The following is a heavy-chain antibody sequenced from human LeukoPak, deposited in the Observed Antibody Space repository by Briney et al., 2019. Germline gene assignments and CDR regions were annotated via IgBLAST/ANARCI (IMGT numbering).Heavy chain of an antibody. D-gene: IGHD2-21*01. J-gene: IGHJ3*01. CDR2: IRTSGST. Sequence: SQTLSPTCSVPGGSISSGDSFWSWIRQSPGRGLEWIGYIRTSGSTLYNVSLKSRVTISADASRNQFSLKLDSVTAADTAVYFCARDPRGGAGASFDVWGRGRMVTVSS. CDR1: GGSISSGDSF. CDR3: ARDPRGGAGASFDV. V-gene: IGHV4-31*03.